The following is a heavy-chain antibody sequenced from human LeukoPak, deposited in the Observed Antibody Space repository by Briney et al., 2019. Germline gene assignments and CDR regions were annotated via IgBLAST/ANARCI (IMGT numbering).Heavy chain of an antibody. Sequence: PGGSLRLSCAASGFTFSDYYMSWIRQAPGKGLEWVSYISSSSSSTNYADSVKGRFTISRDNSKNSLYLQMNSLRAEDTAVYYCARGPCSSGSSADYWGQGTLVTVSS. CDR3: ARGPCSSGSSADY. V-gene: IGHV3-11*06. CDR2: ISSSSSST. J-gene: IGHJ4*02. CDR1: GFTFSDYY. D-gene: IGHD6-19*01.